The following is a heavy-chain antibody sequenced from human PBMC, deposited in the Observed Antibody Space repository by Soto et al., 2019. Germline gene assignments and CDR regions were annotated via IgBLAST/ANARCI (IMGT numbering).Heavy chain of an antibody. CDR2: IFHSGST. J-gene: IGHJ5*02. V-gene: IGHV4-59*01. D-gene: IGHD2-21*01. Sequence: SETLSLTCTVSGGSMSSYYWSWIRQPPGKGLEWIGYIFHSGSTNYNSSLKSRVTISVDTSKNQFSLKLSSVTAADTAVYYCARGFRTSYSFWFDPWGQGTLVTVSS. CDR1: GGSMSSYY. CDR3: ARGFRTSYSFWFDP.